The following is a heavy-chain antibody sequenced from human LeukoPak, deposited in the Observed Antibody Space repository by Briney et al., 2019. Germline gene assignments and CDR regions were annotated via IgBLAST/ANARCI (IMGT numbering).Heavy chain of an antibody. Sequence: GGSLRLSCAASGFTSSSYWMSWVRQAPGKGLEWVANIKQDGSEKYYVDSVKGRFTISRDNAKNSLYLQMNSLRAEDTAVYYCARDLDTAMVRLGDYWGQGTLVTVSS. CDR3: ARDLDTAMVRLGDY. CDR2: IKQDGSEK. J-gene: IGHJ4*02. D-gene: IGHD5-18*01. V-gene: IGHV3-7*01. CDR1: GFTSSSYW.